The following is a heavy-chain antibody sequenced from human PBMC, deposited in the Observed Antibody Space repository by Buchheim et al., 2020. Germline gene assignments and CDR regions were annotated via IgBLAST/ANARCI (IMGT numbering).Heavy chain of an antibody. CDR1: GFIFTTKF. CDR3: AISERYGSGTYFSF. V-gene: IGHV1-3*01. D-gene: IGHD3-10*01. CDR2: INAASDNT. Sequence: QVQIEQSGAEVQKPGAPVKLSCKASGFIFTTKFIHWVRQAPGQRPEWIGWINAASDNTNYSPTFQGRVTITSDTSATTAYMELSSLRSEDTALYYCAISERYGSGTYFSFWGQGTL. J-gene: IGHJ4*02.